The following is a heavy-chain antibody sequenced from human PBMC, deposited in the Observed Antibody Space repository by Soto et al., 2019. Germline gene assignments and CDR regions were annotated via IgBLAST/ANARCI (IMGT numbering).Heavy chain of an antibody. J-gene: IGHJ4*02. CDR1: GFTFSGYA. CDR2: ISGSGGST. D-gene: IGHD6-19*01. V-gene: IGHV3-23*01. CDR3: AKDQQWQVFDY. Sequence: PLGSLRLSCGASGFTFSGYAVSWVRQAPGKGLEWVSAISGSGGSTYYAGSVKGRFTISRDNSKTTLYLQMNSLRVEDTAVYYCAKDQQWQVFDYWGQGTLVTVSS.